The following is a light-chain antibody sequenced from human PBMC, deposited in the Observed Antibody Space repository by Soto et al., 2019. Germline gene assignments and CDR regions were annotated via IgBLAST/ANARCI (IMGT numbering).Light chain of an antibody. CDR2: EVN. Sequence: QFALTQPPSASGSPGQSVTISCTGTGSDVGGYKYVSWYQQHPGNAPKLIIYEVNKRPSGVPDRFSGSKSGNTASLTVSGLQAEDEADYYCTSYAGNNDVLFGGGTKLTVL. V-gene: IGLV2-8*01. CDR3: TSYAGNNDVL. J-gene: IGLJ2*01. CDR1: GSDVGGYKY.